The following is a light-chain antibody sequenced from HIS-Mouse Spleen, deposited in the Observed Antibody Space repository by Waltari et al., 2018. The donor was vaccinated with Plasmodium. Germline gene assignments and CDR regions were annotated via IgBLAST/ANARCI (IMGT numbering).Light chain of an antibody. CDR2: DVS. V-gene: IGLV2-11*01. CDR1: NSDCGGYNY. J-gene: IGLJ2*01. Sequence: QSALTQPRSVSGSPGQSVTISCTRTNSDCGGYNYVSWYQQHPGKAPKLMIYDVSKRPSGVPDRFSGSKSGNTASLTISGLQAEDEADYYCCSYAGSYTLVFGGGTKLTVL. CDR3: CSYAGSYTLV.